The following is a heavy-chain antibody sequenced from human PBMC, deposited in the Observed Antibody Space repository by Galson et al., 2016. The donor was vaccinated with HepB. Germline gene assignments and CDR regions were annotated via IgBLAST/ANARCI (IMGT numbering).Heavy chain of an antibody. J-gene: IGHJ4*02. D-gene: IGHD6-19*01. CDR1: GFTFSIYA. Sequence: SLRLSCAASGFTFSIYAMNWVRQAPGRGLQWVSGIGGSGGKTYYTDSVKGRFIMSRDNSNNTLYLLMNNLRVEDTAIYYCAKDRWVAVAVLLEYWGQGTLVTVSA. CDR3: AKDRWVAVAVLLEY. V-gene: IGHV3-23*01. CDR2: IGGSGGKT.